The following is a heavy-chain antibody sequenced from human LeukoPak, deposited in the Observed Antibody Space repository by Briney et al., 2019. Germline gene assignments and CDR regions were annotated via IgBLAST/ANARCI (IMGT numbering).Heavy chain of an antibody. D-gene: IGHD2-8*02. Sequence: PGGSLRLSCAASGFTFRNYGMHWVRQATGKGMEWLSFIWSDGNNRFYADSVKGRFTISRDNSNNMLYLQMDTLRSEDTGLYYCAKDPGASVSGFHMDVWGKGTTVIVSS. CDR1: GFTFRNYG. CDR2: IWSDGNNR. CDR3: AKDPGASVSGFHMDV. V-gene: IGHV3-30*02. J-gene: IGHJ6*03.